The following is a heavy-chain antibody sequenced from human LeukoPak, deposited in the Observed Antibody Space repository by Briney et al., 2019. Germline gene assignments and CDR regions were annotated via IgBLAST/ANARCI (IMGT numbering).Heavy chain of an antibody. Sequence: SVKVSCKASGGTFSSYAISWVRQAPGQGLEWMGGIIPIFGTANYAQKFQGRVTITADESTSTAYMELSSLRSEDTAVYYCGAPSRMGSPRYYYYYGMDVWGQGTTVTVSS. V-gene: IGHV1-69*13. CDR1: GGTFSSYA. J-gene: IGHJ6*02. CDR2: IIPIFGTA. D-gene: IGHD3-16*01. CDR3: GAPSRMGSPRYYYYYGMDV.